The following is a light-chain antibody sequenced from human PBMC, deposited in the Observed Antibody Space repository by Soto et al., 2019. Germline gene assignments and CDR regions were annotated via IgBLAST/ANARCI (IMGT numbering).Light chain of an antibody. CDR3: SSYTSSSTLGV. V-gene: IGLV2-14*01. CDR1: SSDVGGYNY. J-gene: IGLJ2*01. CDR2: DVS. Sequence: QSALTQPATVSGSPGQSITISCTGTSSDVGGYNYVSWYQQHPGKAPKLMIYDVSNRPSGVSNSFSGSKSGNTASLTISGLQAEDEADYYCSSYTSSSTLGVFGGGTKVTVL.